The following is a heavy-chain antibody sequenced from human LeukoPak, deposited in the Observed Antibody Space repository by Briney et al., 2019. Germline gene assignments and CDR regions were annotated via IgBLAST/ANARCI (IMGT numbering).Heavy chain of an antibody. V-gene: IGHV5-51*01. CDR1: GYSFTSYW. CDR3: ARLQGEPHSCYDFYFDY. CDR2: IYPGDSDT. D-gene: IGHD5-12*01. J-gene: IGHJ4*02. Sequence: GESLKISCKGSGYSFTSYWIGWVRQMPGKGLEWMGIIYPGDSDTRYSPSFQGQVTISADKSISTAYLQWSSLKASDTAMYYCARLQGEPHSCYDFYFDYWGQGTLVTVSS.